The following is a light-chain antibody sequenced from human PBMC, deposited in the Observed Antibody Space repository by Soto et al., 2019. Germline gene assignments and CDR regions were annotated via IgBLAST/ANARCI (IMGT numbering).Light chain of an antibody. J-gene: IGKJ3*01. CDR2: GAF. CDR3: QPYGYSPAT. V-gene: IGKV3-20*01. Sequence: EIVLTQSPGTLSLSPGERATLSCRASQSVSSSYLAWYQQKPGQAPRLLIYGAFNRATGIPDRFSGSGSGTDFTLTFSRLEPEDFAVYDCQPYGYSPATFGPGTKVDIK. CDR1: QSVSSSY.